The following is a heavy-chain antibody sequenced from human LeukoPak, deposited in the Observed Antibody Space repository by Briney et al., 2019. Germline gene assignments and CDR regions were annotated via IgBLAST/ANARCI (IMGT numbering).Heavy chain of an antibody. J-gene: IGHJ3*02. D-gene: IGHD4-11*01. V-gene: IGHV3-23*01. CDR1: GFTFSSYA. CDR2: ISGSGGST. CDR3: ARYNDYSGAFDI. Sequence: GGSLRLSCAASGFTFSSYAMSWVRQAPGKGLEWVSAISGSGGSTYYADSVKGRFTISRDNSKNTLYLQMNSLRAEDTAVYYCARYNDYSGAFDIWGQGTMVTVSS.